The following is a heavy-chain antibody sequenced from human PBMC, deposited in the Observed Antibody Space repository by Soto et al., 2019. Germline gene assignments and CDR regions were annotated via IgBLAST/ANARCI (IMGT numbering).Heavy chain of an antibody. D-gene: IGHD3-16*01. CDR1: GFSLRTTGVG. CDR3: AHTWGLPFDY. CDR2: IYWNDDK. Sequence: QITLKESGPTLVEPTQTLTLTCTYSGFSLRTTGVGVGWIRQPPGKALEWLGIIYWNDDKRYSPSLKNRFTLTSDISTRQVVLTITNMDPVDTATYSCAHTWGLPFDYWGQGTLVIVSS. J-gene: IGHJ4*02. V-gene: IGHV2-5*01.